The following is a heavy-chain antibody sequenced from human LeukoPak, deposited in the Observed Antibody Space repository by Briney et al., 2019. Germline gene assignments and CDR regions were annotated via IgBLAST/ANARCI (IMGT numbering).Heavy chain of an antibody. J-gene: IGHJ4*02. Sequence: SETLSLTCTVSGGSISSYYWSWIRQPPGKGLEWIGYIYYSGSTYYNPSLKSRVTISVDTSKNQFSLKLSSVTAADTAVYYCARRIAVAGPPFDYWGQGTLVTVSS. CDR2: IYYSGST. CDR3: ARRIAVAGPPFDY. V-gene: IGHV4-59*08. CDR1: GGSISSYY. D-gene: IGHD6-19*01.